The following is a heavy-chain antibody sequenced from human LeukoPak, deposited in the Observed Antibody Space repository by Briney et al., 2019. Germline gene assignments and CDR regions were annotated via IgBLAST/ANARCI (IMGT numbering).Heavy chain of an antibody. Sequence: GASVKVSCKASGYTFTGYYMHWVRQAPGQGLEWMGWINPNSGGTNYAQKFQGRVTMTRDTSISTAYMELSRLRSDDTAVYYCARDYYDSSGYLSYWGQGTLVTVSS. J-gene: IGHJ4*02. CDR2: INPNSGGT. V-gene: IGHV1-2*02. CDR3: ARDYYDSSGYLSY. CDR1: GYTFTGYY. D-gene: IGHD3-22*01.